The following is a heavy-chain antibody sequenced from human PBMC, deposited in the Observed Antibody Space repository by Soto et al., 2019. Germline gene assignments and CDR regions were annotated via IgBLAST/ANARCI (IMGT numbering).Heavy chain of an antibody. D-gene: IGHD5-18*01. CDR2: ISYDGSLQ. Sequence: QAPLVESGGGVVQPGRSLRLSCAASGFAFSSYGMHWVRQAPGTGLEWVAVISYDGSLQHYADSVKGRFTNSRDNSKNMVLLQMSSLRAEDTAVYYCVSDRGYGHASVPYSWGQGTLVSVSS. CDR3: VSDRGYGHASVPYS. CDR1: GFAFSSYG. V-gene: IGHV3-30*03. J-gene: IGHJ4*02.